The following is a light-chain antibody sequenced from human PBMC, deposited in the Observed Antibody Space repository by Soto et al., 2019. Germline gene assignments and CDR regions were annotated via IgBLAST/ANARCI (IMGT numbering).Light chain of an antibody. Sequence: QSALTQPASVSGSPGQSTAISCIGVRPDGDGHDYVSWYQQHPGQAPQLIIYDVYNRPSGVSDRFSGSKSGNTASLVISGLQAEDEADYFCTSYTASSPFYVFGAGTKVTVL. CDR2: DVY. J-gene: IGLJ1*01. V-gene: IGLV2-14*03. CDR1: RPDGDGHDY. CDR3: TSYTASSPFYV.